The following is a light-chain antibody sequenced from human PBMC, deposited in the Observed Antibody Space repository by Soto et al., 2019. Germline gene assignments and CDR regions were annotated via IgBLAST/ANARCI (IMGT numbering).Light chain of an antibody. CDR3: QSYDSSLSGSV. Sequence: QSALTQPPSVSGAPGQRVTISCTGSSSNIGAGYDVHWYQQLPVTAPKLLIYGNSNRPSGVPDRFSGSKSGTSASLAITGLQAEDEADYYCQSYDSSLSGSVFGGGTKLTVL. J-gene: IGLJ2*01. CDR1: SSNIGAGYD. CDR2: GNS. V-gene: IGLV1-40*01.